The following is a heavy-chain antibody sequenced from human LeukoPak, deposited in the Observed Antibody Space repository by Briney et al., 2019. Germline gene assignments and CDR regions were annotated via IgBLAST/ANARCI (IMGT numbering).Heavy chain of an antibody. CDR2: INPNSGGT. Sequence: ASVKVSCKASGYTFTGYYMHWVRQAPGQGLEWMGWINPNSGGTNYAQKFQGRVTMTRDTSISTAYMELSRLRSDDTAVYYCAKDPPLLGNDIYTDYFAYWGQGTLVTVSS. V-gene: IGHV1-2*02. J-gene: IGHJ4*02. D-gene: IGHD3-9*01. CDR3: AKDPPLLGNDIYTDYFAY. CDR1: GYTFTGYY.